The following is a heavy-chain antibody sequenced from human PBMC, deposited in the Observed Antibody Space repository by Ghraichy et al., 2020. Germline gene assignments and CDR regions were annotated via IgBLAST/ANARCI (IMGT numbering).Heavy chain of an antibody. J-gene: IGHJ4*02. V-gene: IGHV3-7*01. Sequence: GGSLRLSCAASGFTFSSYWMSWVRQAPGKGLEWVANIKQDGSEKYYVDSVKGRFTISRDNAKNSLYLQMNSLRAEDTAVYYCASNVHYDFWSGDIPIDYWGQGTLVTVSS. CDR2: IKQDGSEK. CDR1: GFTFSSYW. D-gene: IGHD3-3*01. CDR3: ASNVHYDFWSGDIPIDY.